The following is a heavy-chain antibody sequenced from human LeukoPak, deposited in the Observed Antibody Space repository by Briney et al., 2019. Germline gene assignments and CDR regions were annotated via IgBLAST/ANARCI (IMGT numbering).Heavy chain of an antibody. V-gene: IGHV1-2*02. CDR3: ARGGGSWDIVVVPAPDGYFDY. Sequence: ASVKVSCKASGYTFTAYSMHWVRQAPGQGLEYMGWLNPNSGDTNYAQKFQGRVTMTRDTSISTAYMELSRLKSDDTAVYYCARGGGSWDIVVVPAPDGYFDYWGQGTLVTVSS. CDR2: LNPNSGDT. J-gene: IGHJ4*02. D-gene: IGHD2-2*01. CDR1: GYTFTAYS.